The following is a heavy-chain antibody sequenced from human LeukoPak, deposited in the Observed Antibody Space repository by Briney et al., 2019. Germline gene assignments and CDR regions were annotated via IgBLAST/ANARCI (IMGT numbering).Heavy chain of an antibody. D-gene: IGHD3-22*01. J-gene: IGHJ5*02. V-gene: IGHV4-4*07. CDR1: GGSISGYY. CDR2: IYSSGTT. CDR3: AREGSSAYAWFDP. Sequence: SETLSLTCTVSGGSISGYYWSWIRQPAGKGLEWIGHIYSSGTTNYNPSLKSRVTMSMDTSKNQFSLRLTSVTAADTAVYYCAREGSSAYAWFDPWGRGTLVTVSS.